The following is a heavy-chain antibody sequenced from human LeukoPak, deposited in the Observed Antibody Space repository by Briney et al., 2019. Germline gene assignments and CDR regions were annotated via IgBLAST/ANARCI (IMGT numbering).Heavy chain of an antibody. V-gene: IGHV1-2*06. CDR2: INPNSGGT. CDR1: GYTFTSYY. CDR3: ACSGYSYGEYFDY. D-gene: IGHD5-18*01. Sequence: ASVKVSCKASGYTFTSYYMHWVRQAPGQGLEWMGRINPNSGGTNYAQKFQGRVTMTRDTSISTAYMELSRLRSDDTAVYYCACSGYSYGEYFDYWGQGTPVTVSS. J-gene: IGHJ4*02.